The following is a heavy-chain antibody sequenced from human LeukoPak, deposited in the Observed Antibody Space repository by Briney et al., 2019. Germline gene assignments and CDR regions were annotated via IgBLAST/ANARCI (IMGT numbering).Heavy chain of an antibody. D-gene: IGHD3-10*01. CDR2: IYSDGTP. CDR1: GFTVSSNY. CDR3: ARVVRGLFNLGD. V-gene: IGHV3-53*01. J-gene: IGHJ4*02. Sequence: AESLRLSCAASGFTVSSNYMTWVRQAPGKGLDWVSLIYSDGTPYSADSVKGRFTATRDNAKNSLFLRINSLRDEETAVYYCARVVRGLFNLGDWGQGTLVTVSS.